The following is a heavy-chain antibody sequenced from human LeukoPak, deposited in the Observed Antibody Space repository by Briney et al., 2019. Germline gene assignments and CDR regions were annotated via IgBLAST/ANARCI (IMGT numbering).Heavy chain of an antibody. Sequence: GSLLLSCTASGFTFSDYWMTWVRQAPGKGPGWVANIKQDGSQRYYVDSVRGRFTISRDNAKNSLFLQMNGLRAEDTAVYYCARRGGSSSRRSPIDYWGQGTLVTVSS. J-gene: IGHJ4*02. D-gene: IGHD6-6*01. CDR1: GFTFSDYW. CDR2: IKQDGSQR. V-gene: IGHV3-7*01. CDR3: ARRGGSSSRRSPIDY.